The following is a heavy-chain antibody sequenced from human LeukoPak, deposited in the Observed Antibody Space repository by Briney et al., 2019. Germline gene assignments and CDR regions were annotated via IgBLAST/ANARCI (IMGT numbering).Heavy chain of an antibody. CDR1: GGSISSYS. Sequence: PSESLSLTCTVSGGSISSYSWSWIRQPPGKGLEWIGYIFYIGSTNYNPSLKSRVTISVDTSKNQFYLKLSSVTVADTAVYYCARAPVMVVADTPFYFDYWGQGTLVTVSS. V-gene: IGHV4-59*01. CDR3: ARAPVMVVADTPFYFDY. CDR2: IFYIGST. D-gene: IGHD2-15*01. J-gene: IGHJ4*02.